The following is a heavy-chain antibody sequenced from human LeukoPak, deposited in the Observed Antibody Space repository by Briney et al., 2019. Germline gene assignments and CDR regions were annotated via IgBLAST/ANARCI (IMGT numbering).Heavy chain of an antibody. CDR1: GFTFSYFY. J-gene: IGHJ4*02. V-gene: IGHV3-11*01. D-gene: IGHD5-12*01. CDR2: ITSAGRAI. Sequence: GGSLRLSCAASGFTFSYFYMSWIRQAPGKGLEWVSYITSAGRAIYYADSVQGRFTISRDNARNSLYLQMNGLRAEDTAVYYCASDIVATSGDFWGQGTLVTVSS. CDR3: ASDIVATSGDF.